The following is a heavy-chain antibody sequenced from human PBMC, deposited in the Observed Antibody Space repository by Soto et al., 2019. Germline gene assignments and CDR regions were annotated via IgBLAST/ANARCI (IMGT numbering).Heavy chain of an antibody. D-gene: IGHD6-19*01. J-gene: IGHJ6*02. CDR3: ARLDGIAVAGNYYYYYGMDV. CDR1: GYTFTSYD. Sequence: QVQLVQSGAEVKKPGASVKVSCKASGYTFTSYDINWVRQATGQGLELMGWMNPNSGNTGYAQKFQGRVTMTRNTSISTAYMELSSLRSEDTAVYYCARLDGIAVAGNYYYYYGMDVWGQGTTVTVSS. CDR2: MNPNSGNT. V-gene: IGHV1-8*01.